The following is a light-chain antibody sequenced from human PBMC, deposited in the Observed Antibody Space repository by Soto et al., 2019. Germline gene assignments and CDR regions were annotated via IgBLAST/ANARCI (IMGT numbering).Light chain of an antibody. V-gene: IGKV3-15*01. CDR1: QDITKW. J-gene: IGKJ2*01. Sequence: MTQSPSTLSASVGDRVTITFRASQDITKWLAWYQQTPGQAPRPLIYDASTRAAGVPARFSGSGSGTEFTLTISSLQSEDFALYYCQQYSQWPLYTFGQGTKVDIK. CDR2: DAS. CDR3: QQYSQWPLYT.